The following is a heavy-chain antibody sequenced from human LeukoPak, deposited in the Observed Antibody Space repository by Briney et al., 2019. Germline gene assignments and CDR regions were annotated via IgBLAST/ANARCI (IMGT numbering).Heavy chain of an antibody. D-gene: IGHD6-13*01. CDR1: GFTFSSYG. CDR3: AKSGPQIAAAGNYYYYYGMDV. J-gene: IGHJ6*02. Sequence: GGSLRLSCAASGFTFSSYGMHWVRQAPGKGLEWVAVISYDGSNKYYADSVKGRFTISRDNSKNTLYLQMNSLRAEDTAVYYCAKSGPQIAAAGNYYYYYGMDVWGQGTTVTASS. CDR2: ISYDGSNK. V-gene: IGHV3-30*18.